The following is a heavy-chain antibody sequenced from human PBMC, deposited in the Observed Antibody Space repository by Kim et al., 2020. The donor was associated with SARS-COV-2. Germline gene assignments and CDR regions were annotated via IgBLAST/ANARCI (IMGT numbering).Heavy chain of an antibody. CDR3: TSPARLSLYYYYYYGMDV. Sequence: GGSLRLSCAASGFTFSNAWMSWVRQAPGKGLEWVGRIKSKTDGGTTDYAAPVKGRFTISRDDSKNTLYLQMNSLKTEDTAVYYCTSPARLSLYYYYYYGMDVWGQGTTVTVSS. CDR2: IKSKTDGGTT. J-gene: IGHJ6*02. V-gene: IGHV3-15*01. CDR1: GFTFSNAW. D-gene: IGHD6-6*01.